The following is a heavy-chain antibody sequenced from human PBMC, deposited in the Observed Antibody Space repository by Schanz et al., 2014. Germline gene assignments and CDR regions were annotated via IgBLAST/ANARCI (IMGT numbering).Heavy chain of an antibody. Sequence: QILLVPPGPEVKKPGASVTVSCKASGYDFHIYAYIWVRQAPGQGPEWIGWISGYTGDTKYAQKFQHRVNMTTDRTTSTVYMELRSLRFDDTAVYFCARDNGRIPAANSFDYWGQGTRVTVSS. CDR3: ARDNGRIPAANSFDY. D-gene: IGHD1-26*01. CDR2: ISGYTGDT. V-gene: IGHV1-18*01. CDR1: GYDFHIYA. J-gene: IGHJ4*02.